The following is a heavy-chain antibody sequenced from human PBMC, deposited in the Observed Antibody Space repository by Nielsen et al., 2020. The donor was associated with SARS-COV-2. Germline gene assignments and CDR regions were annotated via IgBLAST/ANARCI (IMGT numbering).Heavy chain of an antibody. Sequence: GESLKISCVGSGFTFGNAWMNWVRQAPGKGLEWVARITSKKEGATPAYGEPVKGRFTLSRDDSQNTVYLQMDDLKTEDTGVYYCTSELYGAFNWLDPWGRGIQVTVSS. CDR2: ITSKKEGATP. CDR1: GFTFGNAW. CDR3: TSELYGAFNWLDP. J-gene: IGHJ5*02. D-gene: IGHD4/OR15-4a*01. V-gene: IGHV3-15*01.